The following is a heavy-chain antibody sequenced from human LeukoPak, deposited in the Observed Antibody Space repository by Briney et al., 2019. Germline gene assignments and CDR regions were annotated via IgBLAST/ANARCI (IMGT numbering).Heavy chain of an antibody. V-gene: IGHV3-21*01. CDR3: ARAPLDDSSGYYHFDY. Sequence: GGSLRLSCAASGFTFSSYSMNWVRQAPGKGLEWVSSISSSSSYIYYADSVKGRFTISRDNAKNSLYLQMSSLRAEDTAMYYCARAPLDDSSGYYHFDYWGQGTLVTVSS. J-gene: IGHJ4*02. CDR1: GFTFSSYS. CDR2: ISSSSSYI. D-gene: IGHD3-22*01.